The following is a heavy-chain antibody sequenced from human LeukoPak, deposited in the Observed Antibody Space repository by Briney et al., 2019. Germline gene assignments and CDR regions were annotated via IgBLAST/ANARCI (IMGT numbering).Heavy chain of an antibody. Sequence: ASVKVSCKASGYTFTSYDINWVRQATGQGLEWMGWMNPNSGNTGYAQKFQGRVTMTRNTSISTAYMELSSLRSEDTAVYYCASHVGYYYYMDVWGKGTTVTVSS. CDR3: ASHVGYYYYMDV. CDR2: MNPNSGNT. CDR1: GYTFTSYD. J-gene: IGHJ6*03. V-gene: IGHV1-8*01.